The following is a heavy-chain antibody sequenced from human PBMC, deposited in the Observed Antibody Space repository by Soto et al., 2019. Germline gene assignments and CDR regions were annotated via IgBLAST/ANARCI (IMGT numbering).Heavy chain of an antibody. Sequence: SETLSLTCTVSGGSITGGHYYWHWIRQHPGKGLEWIGYIYHSGRAYYNPSLKSRVTISVDTSKNQFSLSLSSVTAADTAVYYCARVSAPSHFDSWGQGTLVTVS. CDR1: GGSITGGHYY. D-gene: IGHD6-6*01. CDR3: ARVSAPSHFDS. CDR2: IYHSGRA. J-gene: IGHJ4*02. V-gene: IGHV4-31*03.